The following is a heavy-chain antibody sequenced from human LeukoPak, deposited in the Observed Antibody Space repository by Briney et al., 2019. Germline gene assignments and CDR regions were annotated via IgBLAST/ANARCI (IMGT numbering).Heavy chain of an antibody. Sequence: GGSLRLSCAASGFTFSSYNMKWVRQAPGKGLEWVSSIGRSSSYIHYAESVRGRFTISRDNAKNSLYLQMNSLRDEDTAVYYCARGSYFDYWGQGTLVTVSS. CDR1: GFTFSSYN. CDR2: IGRSSSYI. V-gene: IGHV3-21*01. J-gene: IGHJ4*02. CDR3: ARGSYFDY.